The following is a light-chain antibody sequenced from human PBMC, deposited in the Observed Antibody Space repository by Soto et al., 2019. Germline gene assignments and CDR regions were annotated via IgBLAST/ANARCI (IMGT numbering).Light chain of an antibody. CDR3: QQYESLPLT. V-gene: IGKV1-33*01. Sequence: DIQMTQSPSSLSASVGDRVTITCQASQDINKNLIWYQQKPGKAPKLLIYDASDLETGVPSRFSGSGSGTGFTLTIISVQPEDCATYYCQQYESLPLTFGQGKRLEIK. CDR2: DAS. J-gene: IGKJ5*01. CDR1: QDINKN.